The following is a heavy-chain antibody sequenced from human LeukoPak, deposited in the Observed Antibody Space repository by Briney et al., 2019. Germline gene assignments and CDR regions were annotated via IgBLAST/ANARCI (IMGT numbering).Heavy chain of an antibody. CDR3: ARSTYPGSFDY. J-gene: IGHJ4*02. CDR2: IYYSGST. V-gene: IGHV4-59*01. CDR1: GGSISSYY. D-gene: IGHD1-26*01. Sequence: SETLSLTCTVSGGSISSYYWSWIRQPPGKGLEWIGYIYYSGSTNYNPSLESRVTISVDTSKNQFSLKLSSVTAADTAVYYCARSTYPGSFDYWGQGTLVTVSS.